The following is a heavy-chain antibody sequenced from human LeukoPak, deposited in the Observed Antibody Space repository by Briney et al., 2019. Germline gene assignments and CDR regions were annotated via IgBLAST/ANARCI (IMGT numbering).Heavy chain of an antibody. CDR3: AKTSPYGDYPWFDP. D-gene: IGHD4-17*01. Sequence: GGSLRLSCAASGFTFSSYGMSWVRQAPGKGLEWVSAISGSGGSTCYADSVKGRFTISRDNSKNTLYLQMNSLRAEDTAVYYCAKTSPYGDYPWFDPWGQGTLVTVSS. CDR2: ISGSGGST. V-gene: IGHV3-23*01. J-gene: IGHJ5*02. CDR1: GFTFSSYG.